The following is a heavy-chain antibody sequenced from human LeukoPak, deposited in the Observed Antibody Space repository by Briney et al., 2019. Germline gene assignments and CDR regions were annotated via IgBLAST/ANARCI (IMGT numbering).Heavy chain of an antibody. Sequence: GESLKISCKGSGYSFTSYWIGWVRQMPGKGLEWMGIIYPGDSDTRYSPSFQGQVTISADKSISTAYLQWSSLKASDTAMYYCARRGAYDSSGYSFFAHFDYWGQGTLVTVSS. CDR3: ARRGAYDSSGYSFFAHFDY. CDR1: GYSFTSYW. V-gene: IGHV5-51*01. D-gene: IGHD3-22*01. J-gene: IGHJ4*02. CDR2: IYPGDSDT.